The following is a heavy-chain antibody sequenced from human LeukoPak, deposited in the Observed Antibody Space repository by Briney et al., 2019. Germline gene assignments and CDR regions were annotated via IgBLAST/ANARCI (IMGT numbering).Heavy chain of an antibody. J-gene: IGHJ4*02. CDR2: ISGGSVNT. D-gene: IGHD1-7*01. V-gene: IGHV3-23*01. CDR3: AEDPYNWNSYSFDC. CDR1: GFTFSNFA. Sequence: GGSLRLSCAASGFTFSNFAMNWVRQAPGKGLEWVSGISGGSVNTYYADSVKGRFTISRDNSKNTLYLHMNSLRAEDTAVYYCAEDPYNWNSYSFDCWGQGILVTVSS.